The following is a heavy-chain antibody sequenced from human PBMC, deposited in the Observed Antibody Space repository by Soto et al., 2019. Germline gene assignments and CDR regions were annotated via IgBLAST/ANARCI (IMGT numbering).Heavy chain of an antibody. Sequence: ASVKNSCKASGYTFTGYYMHWVRQAPGQGLEWMGWINPNSGGTNYAQKFQGRVTMTRDTSISTAYMELSRLRSDDTAVYYCARDFIDYRDFDYWGQGTLVTVSS. D-gene: IGHD1-26*01. CDR3: ARDFIDYRDFDY. CDR1: GYTFTGYY. J-gene: IGHJ4*02. V-gene: IGHV1-2*02. CDR2: INPNSGGT.